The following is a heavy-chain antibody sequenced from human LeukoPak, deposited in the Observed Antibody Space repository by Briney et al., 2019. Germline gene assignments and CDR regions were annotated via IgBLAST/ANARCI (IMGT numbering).Heavy chain of an antibody. V-gene: IGHV3-7*01. CDR2: IKQDGSEK. D-gene: IGHD3-22*01. Sequence: GGSLRRSCAASGFTCSSYWMSWVRQAPGKGLEWVANIKQDGSEKYYVDSVKGRFTISRDNAKNSLYLQMNSLRAEDTAVYYCARDSSSGEFDYWGQGTLVTVSS. J-gene: IGHJ4*02. CDR3: ARDSSSGEFDY. CDR1: GFTCSSYW.